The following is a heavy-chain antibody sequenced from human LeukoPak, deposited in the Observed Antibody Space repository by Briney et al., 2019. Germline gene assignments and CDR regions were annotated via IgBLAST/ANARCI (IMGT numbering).Heavy chain of an antibody. Sequence: GGSLRLSCAASGFTFSSYAMHWVRQAPGKGLEYVSAISSNGGSTYYASSVKGRFTISRDNSKNTLYLQMGSLRAEDMAVYYCARSGHMVRGVITYYGMDVWGQGTTVTVSS. D-gene: IGHD3-10*01. V-gene: IGHV3-64*01. CDR3: ARSGHMVRGVITYYGMDV. CDR1: GFTFSSYA. CDR2: ISSNGGST. J-gene: IGHJ6*02.